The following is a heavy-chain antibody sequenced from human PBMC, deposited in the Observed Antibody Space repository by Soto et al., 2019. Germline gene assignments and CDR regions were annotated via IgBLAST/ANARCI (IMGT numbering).Heavy chain of an antibody. V-gene: IGHV1-46*01. CDR3: ASYGSGSYPRFDP. J-gene: IGHJ5*02. CDR2: INPTVHTT. D-gene: IGHD3-10*01. CDR1: GYTFTTYF. Sequence: ASVKVSCKASGYTFTTYFIHWVRQAPGQGLEWMGIINPTVHTTSYAQKFQGRVTMTSDTSTSTVYMELSSLRSEDTAVYYCASYGSGSYPRFDPWGQGTLVTVSS.